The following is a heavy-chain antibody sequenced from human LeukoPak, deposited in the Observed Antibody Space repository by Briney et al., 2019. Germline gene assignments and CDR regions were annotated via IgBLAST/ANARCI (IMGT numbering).Heavy chain of an antibody. CDR2: FDPEDGES. J-gene: IGHJ4*02. V-gene: IGHV1-24*01. D-gene: IGHD6-13*01. CDR1: GYTLTELS. Sequence: ASVKVSCKVSGYTLTELSMHWVRQAPGKGLEWMGSFDPEDGESIYAQKFQGRVTMTEDTSTSTAYMELRSLRSDDTAVYYCARAVAAAGFYFDYWGQGTLVTVSS. CDR3: ARAVAAAGFYFDY.